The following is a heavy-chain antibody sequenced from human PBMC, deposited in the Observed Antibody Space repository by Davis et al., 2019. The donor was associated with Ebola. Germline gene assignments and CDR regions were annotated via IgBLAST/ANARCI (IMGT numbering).Heavy chain of an antibody. CDR3: ARDSTTTNWGSDY. CDR1: GYTFTGYY. V-gene: IGHV1-2*06. CDR2: INPNSGGT. J-gene: IGHJ4*02. Sequence: AASVKVSCKASGYTFTGYYMHWVRQAPGQGLEWMGRINPNSGGTNYAQKFQGRVTMTRDTSISTAYMELSRLRSEDTAVYYCARDSTTTNWGSDYWGQGTLVTVSS. D-gene: IGHD7-27*01.